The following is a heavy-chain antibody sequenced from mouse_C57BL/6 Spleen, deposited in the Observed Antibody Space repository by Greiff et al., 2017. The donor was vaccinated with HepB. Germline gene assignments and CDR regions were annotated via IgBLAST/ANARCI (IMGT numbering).Heavy chain of an antibody. CDR3: ARSGGDDYDEGRYFDV. Sequence: VQLQESGAELARPGASVKLSCKASGYTFTSYGISWVKQRTGQGLEWIGEIYPRSGNTYYNEKFKGKATLTADKSSSTAYMELRSLTSEDSAVYFCARSGGDDYDEGRYFDVWGTGTTVTVSS. CDR2: IYPRSGNT. CDR1: GYTFTSYG. J-gene: IGHJ1*03. V-gene: IGHV1-81*01. D-gene: IGHD2-4*01.